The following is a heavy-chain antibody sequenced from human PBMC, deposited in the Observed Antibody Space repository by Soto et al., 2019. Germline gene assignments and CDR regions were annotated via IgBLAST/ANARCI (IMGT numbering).Heavy chain of an antibody. CDR3: ARGYCGGDCYYFDY. CDR2: IYYSGST. J-gene: IGHJ4*02. V-gene: IGHV4-59*01. Sequence: SETLSLTCTVSGGSISSYYWSWIRQPPGKGLEWIGYIYYSGSTNYNPSLKSRVTISVDTSKNQLSLKLSSVTAADTAVYYCARGYCGGDCYYFDYWGQGTLVTVSS. CDR1: GGSISSYY. D-gene: IGHD2-21*02.